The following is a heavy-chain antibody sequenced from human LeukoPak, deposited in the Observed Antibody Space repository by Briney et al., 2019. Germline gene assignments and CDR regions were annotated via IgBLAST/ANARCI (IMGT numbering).Heavy chain of an antibody. CDR1: GFVVSTHY. V-gene: IGHV3-66*01. J-gene: IGHJ4*02. CDR2: IFSGGSR. Sequence: GGSLRLSCGASGFVVSTHYMTWVRQAPGKGLEWVAFIFSGGSRYYADSVEGSFSLSRNNSKNTLILQMNSMRTEDTAAYYCARAKDYGDYEFAYWGQGSLVTASS. CDR3: ARAKDYGDYEFAY. D-gene: IGHD4-17*01.